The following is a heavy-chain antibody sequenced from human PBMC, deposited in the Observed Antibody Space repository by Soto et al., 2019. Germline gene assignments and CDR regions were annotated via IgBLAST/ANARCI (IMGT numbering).Heavy chain of an antibody. CDR1: GGSISNSGYC. CDR3: ARAGITMIVAEAFDI. D-gene: IGHD3-22*01. J-gene: IGHJ3*02. Sequence: PSESLSLTCAVSGGSISNSGYCWIWIGQPPGKGLEWIGYIYHSGSTYYNPALKSRVTISVGRSKNQFSLKLSSVTAADTAVYYCARAGITMIVAEAFDIWGQGTMVTVSS. V-gene: IGHV4-30-2*01. CDR2: IYHSGST.